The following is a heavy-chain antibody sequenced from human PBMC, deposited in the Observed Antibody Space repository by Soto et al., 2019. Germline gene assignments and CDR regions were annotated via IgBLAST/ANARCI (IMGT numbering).Heavy chain of an antibody. V-gene: IGHV4-34*01. Sequence: PSETLSLTCAVYGGSFSGYYWSWIRQPPGKGLEWIGEINHSGSTNYNPSLKSRVTISVDTSKNQFSLKLSSVTAADTAAYYCARGPLYSSSWYNYWGQGTLVTVSS. CDR2: INHSGST. J-gene: IGHJ4*02. CDR3: ARGPLYSSSWYNY. D-gene: IGHD6-13*01. CDR1: GGSFSGYY.